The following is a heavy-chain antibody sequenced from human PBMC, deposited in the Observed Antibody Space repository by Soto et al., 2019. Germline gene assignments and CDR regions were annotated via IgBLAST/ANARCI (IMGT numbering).Heavy chain of an antibody. CDR1: GGSVSSATYF. CDR3: ARGMYKSGWNLDL. V-gene: IGHV4-61*01. D-gene: IGHD6-19*01. CDR2: ILHSGSS. J-gene: IGHJ5*02. Sequence: SETLSLTCPVSGGSVSSATYFWSWVRQPPGGGLEWIAYILHSGSSMYNPSLKSRVTISLSTSKTQFSLRLTSVTAADTAFYYCARGMYKSGWNLDLWGQGIVVTVSS.